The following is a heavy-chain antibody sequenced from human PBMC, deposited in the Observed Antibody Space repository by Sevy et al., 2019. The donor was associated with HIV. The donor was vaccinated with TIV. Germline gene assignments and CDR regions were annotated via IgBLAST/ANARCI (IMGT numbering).Heavy chain of an antibody. CDR3: ARDFCTGGACYGAFVY. V-gene: IGHV1-3*01. D-gene: IGHD2-8*02. Sequence: ASVKVSCKASGYTFTTYIINWLRQAPGQEVEWMGLVNAATGDTKYSQTFQGRVTISRDTSANTAYVDLNSLRSDDTAVYYCARDFCTGGACYGAFVYWGQGSLVTVSS. J-gene: IGHJ4*02. CDR1: GYTFTTYI. CDR2: VNAATGDT.